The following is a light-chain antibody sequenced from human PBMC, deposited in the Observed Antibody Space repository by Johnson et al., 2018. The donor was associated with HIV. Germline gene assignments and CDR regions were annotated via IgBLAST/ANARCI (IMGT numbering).Light chain of an antibody. Sequence: QSVLTQPPSVSAAPGQKVTISCSGSRSDMGNYAVSWYQQLPGTAPKLLIYENNKRPSGIPDRFSASKSGTSATLGITGLQTGDEADYYCGTWDSSLSAGGANYVFGTWTKVNV. CDR1: RSDMGNYA. CDR2: ENN. CDR3: GTWDSSLSAGGANYV. V-gene: IGLV1-51*02. J-gene: IGLJ1*01.